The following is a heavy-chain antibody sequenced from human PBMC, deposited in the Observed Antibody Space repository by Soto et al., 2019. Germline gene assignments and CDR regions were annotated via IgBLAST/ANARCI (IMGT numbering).Heavy chain of an antibody. D-gene: IGHD3-9*01. J-gene: IGHJ2*01. CDR2: ISAYNGNI. V-gene: IGHV1-18*01. Sequence: QVQLVQSGLEVQKPGASVKVSCKASGHTFINYGITWVRQAPGQGLEWMGWISAYNGNINYAQKFQGRVNMTTDTSTRTAYMGRRSLRSDDTAVYYCARVNTYYVILTGYSEGYFDLWGRGPPVIVSS. CDR1: GHTFINYG. CDR3: ARVNTYYVILTGYSEGYFDL.